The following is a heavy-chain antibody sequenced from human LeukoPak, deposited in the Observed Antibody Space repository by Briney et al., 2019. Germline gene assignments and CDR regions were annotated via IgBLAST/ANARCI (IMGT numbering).Heavy chain of an antibody. CDR3: ARAADSSGYYDY. Sequence: GGSLRLSCATSGFTFSYHRMHWVRQVPGKGLVWVSRSDGGGTTTSYADSVKGRFSISRDNAKNTLYMQMNSLRVEDTAVYYCARAADSSGYYDYWGQGTLVTVSS. V-gene: IGHV3-74*01. D-gene: IGHD3-22*01. CDR2: SDGGGTTT. J-gene: IGHJ4*02. CDR1: GFTFSYHR.